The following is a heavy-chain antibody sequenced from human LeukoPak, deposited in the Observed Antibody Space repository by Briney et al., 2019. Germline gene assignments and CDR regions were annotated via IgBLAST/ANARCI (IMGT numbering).Heavy chain of an antibody. J-gene: IGHJ4*02. CDR1: GFTFSNYG. D-gene: IGHD4/OR15-4a*01. V-gene: IGHV3-21*01. CDR2: ISSSSTYI. CDR3: ARFQGAHY. Sequence: SGGSLRLSCAASGFTFSNYGMHWVRQAPGMGLEWVSSISSSSTYIHYADSVKGRFTISRDNTKNSLYLQMNSLRAEDTALYYCARFQGAHYWGQGTLVTVSS.